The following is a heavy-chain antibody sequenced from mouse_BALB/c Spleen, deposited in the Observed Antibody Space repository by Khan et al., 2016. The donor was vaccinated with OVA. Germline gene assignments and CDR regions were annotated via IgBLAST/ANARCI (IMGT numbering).Heavy chain of an antibody. J-gene: IGHJ3*02. CDR1: GFNFSTSD. Sequence: QLEESGGGLVKPGGSLKLSCEVSGFNFSTSDMPWVRQNSEKRLEWVASISSDGDYTFYLDSVKGRFTISRDNAKNTPYLELSSLRSDDTAMFYCARSPYGNFSYWGQGTLVTVSA. CDR3: ARSPYGNFSY. CDR2: ISSDGDYT. V-gene: IGHV5-9-3*01. D-gene: IGHD2-1*01.